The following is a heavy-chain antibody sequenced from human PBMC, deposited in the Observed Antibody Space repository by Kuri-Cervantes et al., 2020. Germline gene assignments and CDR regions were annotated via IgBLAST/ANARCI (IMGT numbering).Heavy chain of an antibody. CDR3: ARGRLDCTGGVCYEARDMDV. Sequence: SCTVSGGSISSGGYYWSWIRQHPGKGLEWIGYIYYSGSTYYNPSLKSRVTISVDTSKKQFSLKLSSVTAADTAVYYCARGRLDCTGGVCYEARDMDVWGKGTTVTVSS. V-gene: IGHV4-31*02. J-gene: IGHJ6*03. CDR2: IYYSGST. CDR1: GGSISSGGYY. D-gene: IGHD2-8*02.